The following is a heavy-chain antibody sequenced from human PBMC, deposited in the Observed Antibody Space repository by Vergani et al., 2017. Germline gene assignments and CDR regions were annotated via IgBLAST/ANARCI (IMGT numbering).Heavy chain of an antibody. CDR3: ARAGVYYDSSGYYSADAFDI. D-gene: IGHD3-22*01. J-gene: IGHJ3*02. CDR2: IYTSGSA. V-gene: IGHV4-59*10. Sequence: QVQLQQWGAGLLKPSETLSLTCAVYGGSFSGYYWSWIRQPAGKGLEWIGRIYTSGSANYNPSLKSRVTISVDTSKNQFSLKLSSVTAADTAVYYCARAGVYYDSSGYYSADAFDIWGQGTMVTVSS. CDR1: GGSFSGYY.